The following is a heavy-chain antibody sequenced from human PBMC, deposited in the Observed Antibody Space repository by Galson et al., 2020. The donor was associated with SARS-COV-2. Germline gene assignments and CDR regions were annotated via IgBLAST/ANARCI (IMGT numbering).Heavy chain of an antibody. CDR3: ARGRQAKFDY. CDR1: GGSVSSGNYY. CDR2: IYFSGSA. V-gene: IGHV4-61*01. Sequence: LSLTCTVSGGSVSSGNYYWSWIRQPPGKGLEWIAYIYFSGSANYNPSLKSRVTISVDTSQNQFSLSLNSVTAADTAVYYCARGRQAKFDYWGQGTPVTVSP. J-gene: IGHJ4*02. D-gene: IGHD1-1*01.